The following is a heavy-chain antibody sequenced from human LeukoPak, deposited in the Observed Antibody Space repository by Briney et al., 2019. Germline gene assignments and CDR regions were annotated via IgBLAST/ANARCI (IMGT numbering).Heavy chain of an antibody. V-gene: IGHV3-23*01. CDR1: GFTFKTFT. CDR3: AKDRAFGQFLWGNDY. D-gene: IGHD3-10*01. CDR2: ISDSGGNT. Sequence: QPGGSLRLSCAASGFTFKTFTMYWVRQAPGRGLEWVSGISDSGGNTYYADSVKGRFTISRDNSKNTLYLQMNSLRAEDTALYYCAKDRAFGQFLWGNDYWGQGTLVTVSS. J-gene: IGHJ4*02.